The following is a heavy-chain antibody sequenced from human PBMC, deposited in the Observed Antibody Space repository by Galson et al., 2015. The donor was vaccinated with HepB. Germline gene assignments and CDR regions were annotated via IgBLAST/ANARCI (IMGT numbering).Heavy chain of an antibody. Sequence: SLRLSCAASGFTFSSYAMHWVRQAPGKGLEWVAVISYDGSNKYYADSVKGRFTISRDNSKNTLYLQMNSLRAEDTAVYYCARDPRQVYYDFWSGSGWFDPWGQGTLVTVSS. CDR1: GFTFSSYA. J-gene: IGHJ5*02. V-gene: IGHV3-30*04. CDR2: ISYDGSNK. CDR3: ARDPRQVYYDFWSGSGWFDP. D-gene: IGHD3-3*01.